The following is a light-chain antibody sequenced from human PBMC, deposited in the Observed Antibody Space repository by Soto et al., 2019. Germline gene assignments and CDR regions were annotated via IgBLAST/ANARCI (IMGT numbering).Light chain of an antibody. V-gene: IGKV3-11*01. CDR1: QSVSSY. Sequence: IVFTQSPVTLSLSRGERSTLSCTASQSVSSYLAWYQQKPGQAPRLLIYDASNRATGIPARFSGSGSGTDFTLTISSLEPEDFAVYYCQQRRNWPPITFGQGTRLEIK. J-gene: IGKJ5*01. CDR2: DAS. CDR3: QQRRNWPPIT.